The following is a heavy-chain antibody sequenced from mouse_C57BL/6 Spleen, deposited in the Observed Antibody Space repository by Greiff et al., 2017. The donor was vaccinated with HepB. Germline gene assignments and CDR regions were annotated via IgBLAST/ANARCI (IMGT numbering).Heavy chain of an antibody. Sequence: VQLQQPGAELVRPGSSVKLSCKASGYTFTSYWMHWVKQRPIQGLEWIGNIDPSDSETHYNQKFKDKATLTVDKSSSTAYMQLSSLTSEDSAVYYCARWSAPKYYVDYWGQGTTLTVSS. CDR1: GYTFTSYW. CDR3: ARWSAPKYYVDY. CDR2: IDPSDSET. V-gene: IGHV1-52*01. J-gene: IGHJ2*01.